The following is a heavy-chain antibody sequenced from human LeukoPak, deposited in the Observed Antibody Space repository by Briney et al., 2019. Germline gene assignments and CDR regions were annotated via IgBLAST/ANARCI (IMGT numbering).Heavy chain of an antibody. J-gene: IGHJ1*01. CDR2: IIPIFGTA. Sequence: ASVKVSCKASGGTFSSYAISWVRQAPGQGLEWMGRIIPIFGTANYAQKFQGRVTITTDESTSTAYMELSSLRSEDTAVYYCARDRDSSGYPEYFQHWGQGTLATVSS. CDR1: GGTFSSYA. D-gene: IGHD3-22*01. V-gene: IGHV1-69*05. CDR3: ARDRDSSGYPEYFQH.